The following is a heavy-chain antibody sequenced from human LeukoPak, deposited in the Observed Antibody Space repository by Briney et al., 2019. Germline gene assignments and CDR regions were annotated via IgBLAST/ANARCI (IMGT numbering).Heavy chain of an antibody. J-gene: IGHJ4*02. CDR1: GYTFTSYA. CDR3: ARELYGSGSYYTGY. Sequence: ASVKVSCKASGYTFTSYAMNWVRQAPGQGLEWMGWINTNTGNPTYAQGFTGRFVFSLDTSVSTAYLQISSLKAEDTAAYYCARELYGSGSYYTGYWGQGTLVTVSS. V-gene: IGHV7-4-1*02. D-gene: IGHD3-10*01. CDR2: INTNTGNP.